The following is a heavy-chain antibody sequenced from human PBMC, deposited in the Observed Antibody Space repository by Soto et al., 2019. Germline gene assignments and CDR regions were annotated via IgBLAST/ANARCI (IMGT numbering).Heavy chain of an antibody. J-gene: IGHJ6*02. CDR1: GYSFTSYW. CDR2: IYPGDSDT. Sequence: GESLKISCKGSGYSFTSYWIGWVRQMPGKGLEWMGIIYPGDSDTRYSPSFQGQVTISADKSISTAYLQWSSLKASDTAMYYCARQLSSSSWSEYYGMAVWGQGTTVTVSS. CDR3: ARQLSSSSWSEYYGMAV. V-gene: IGHV5-51*01. D-gene: IGHD6-13*01.